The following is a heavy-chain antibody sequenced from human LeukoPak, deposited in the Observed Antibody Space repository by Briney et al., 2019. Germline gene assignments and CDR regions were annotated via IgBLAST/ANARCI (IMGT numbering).Heavy chain of an antibody. D-gene: IGHD2-21*01. V-gene: IGHV4-34*01. Sequence: SETLSLTCAVYGGSFRGYYWSWVRQPPGKGLEWIGEINHSGSTNYNPSLKSRVTISVDTSKNQFSLKLSSVTAADTAVYYCARGARTLLGFSDYWGRGTLVTVSS. CDR2: INHSGST. CDR1: GGSFRGYY. J-gene: IGHJ4*02. CDR3: ARGARTLLGFSDY.